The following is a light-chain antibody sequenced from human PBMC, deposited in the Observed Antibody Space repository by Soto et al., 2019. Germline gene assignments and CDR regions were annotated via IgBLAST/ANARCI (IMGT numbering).Light chain of an antibody. CDR1: SGSIASNY. CDR3: HSYDSSRV. Sequence: NFMLTQPHSVSESPGKTVTISCTGSSGSIASNYVQWYQQRPGSAPTTVIYEDNQRPSGVPDRFSGSIDSSSNSASLTISGLKTEDEADYYCHSYDSSRVFGGGTKLTVL. CDR2: EDN. J-gene: IGLJ3*02. V-gene: IGLV6-57*02.